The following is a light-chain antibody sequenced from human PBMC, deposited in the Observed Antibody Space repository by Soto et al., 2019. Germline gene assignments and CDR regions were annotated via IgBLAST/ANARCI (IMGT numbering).Light chain of an antibody. CDR3: QQSYSTPPIT. CDR2: AAS. CDR1: QSISSY. J-gene: IGKJ5*01. Sequence: IHLTQSPSFLSACVGDIFSITFRASQSISSYLNWYQQKPGKAPKLLIYAASSLQSGVPSRFSGSGSGTDFTLTISSLQPEDFATYYCQQSYSTPPITFGQGTRLEI. V-gene: IGKV1-39*01.